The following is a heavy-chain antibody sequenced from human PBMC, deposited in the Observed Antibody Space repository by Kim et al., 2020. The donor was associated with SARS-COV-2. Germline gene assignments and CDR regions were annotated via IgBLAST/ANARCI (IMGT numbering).Heavy chain of an antibody. V-gene: IGHV1-18*01. CDR3: AREVVVTAILYYYYGMDV. Sequence: ATVKVSCKASGYTFTSYGISWVRQAPGQGLEWMGWISAYNGNTNYAQKLQGRVTMTTDTSTSTAYMELRSLRSDDTAVYYCAREVVVTAILYYYYGMDVWGQGTTVTVSS. D-gene: IGHD2-21*02. J-gene: IGHJ6*02. CDR1: GYTFTSYG. CDR2: ISAYNGNT.